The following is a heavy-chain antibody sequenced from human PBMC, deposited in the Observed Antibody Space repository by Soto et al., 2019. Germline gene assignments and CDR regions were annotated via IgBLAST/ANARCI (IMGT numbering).Heavy chain of an antibody. D-gene: IGHD3-3*01. V-gene: IGHV3-23*01. Sequence: GESLKISCAASGFTFSSYAMSWVRQAPGKGLEWVSAISGSGGSTYYADSVKGRFTISRDNSKNTLYLQMNSLRAEDTAGYYCAKPPPEDAFWSGYPGGASYYYYYMDVWGKGTTVTVSS. CDR3: AKPPPEDAFWSGYPGGASYYYYYMDV. CDR1: GFTFSSYA. J-gene: IGHJ6*03. CDR2: ISGSGGST.